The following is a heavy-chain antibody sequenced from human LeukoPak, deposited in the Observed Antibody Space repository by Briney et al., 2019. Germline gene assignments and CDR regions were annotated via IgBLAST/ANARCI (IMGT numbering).Heavy chain of an antibody. Sequence: KPGGSLRLSCAASGFSFNDYWMHWVRQAPGMGLVWVSRINEHGTDSMYAESVKGRFTISRDNAKNTVYLQMNSLRAEDTAVYYCVRDETLWTLDWWGQGTLVSVSS. J-gene: IGHJ4*02. D-gene: IGHD1-1*01. CDR2: INEHGTDS. CDR3: VRDETLWTLDW. V-gene: IGHV3-74*03. CDR1: GFSFNDYW.